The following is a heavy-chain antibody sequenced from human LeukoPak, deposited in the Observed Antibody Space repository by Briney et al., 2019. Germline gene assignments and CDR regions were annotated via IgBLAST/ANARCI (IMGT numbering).Heavy chain of an antibody. Sequence: KASETLSLTCTVAGASISSGAYYWGWIRQPAGKGRESIGRFYTTGSTNYNPSLKSRVTISVDTARNQFSLKLSSVTAADTAVYYCARDVYASETYYVGHWGQGILVTVSS. V-gene: IGHV4-61*02. J-gene: IGHJ4*02. D-gene: IGHD3-10*01. CDR3: ARDVYASETYYVGH. CDR1: GASISSGAYY. CDR2: FYTTGST.